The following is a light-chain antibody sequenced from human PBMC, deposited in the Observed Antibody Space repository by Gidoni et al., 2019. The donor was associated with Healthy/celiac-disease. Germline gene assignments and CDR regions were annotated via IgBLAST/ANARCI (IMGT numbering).Light chain of an antibody. J-gene: IGKJ5*01. V-gene: IGKV3-20*01. Sequence: ENVLTQSPGTLSLSPGERATLACRASQSVSSSYLAWYQQKPGQAPRLLIYGASSRATGIPDRFSGSGSGTDFTLTISRLRPEDFAVYYCQQYGSSPSITFGQGTRLEIK. CDR2: GAS. CDR3: QQYGSSPSIT. CDR1: QSVSSSY.